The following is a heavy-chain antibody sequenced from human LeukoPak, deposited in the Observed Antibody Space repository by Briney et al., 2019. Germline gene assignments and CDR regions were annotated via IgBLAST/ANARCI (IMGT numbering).Heavy chain of an antibody. V-gene: IGHV4-59*01. CDR1: GVSISSYY. D-gene: IGHD6-19*01. Sequence: SQTLSLTCTVSGVSISSYYWGWIRQPPGKGLEWIGYIYYRGSTNYNPSLKSRVTISLDTSNNQFSLKLTSVTAADTAVYYCARSRGDRTGWYTFDYWGQGTLVTGSS. CDR3: ARSRGDRTGWYTFDY. CDR2: IYYRGST. J-gene: IGHJ4*02.